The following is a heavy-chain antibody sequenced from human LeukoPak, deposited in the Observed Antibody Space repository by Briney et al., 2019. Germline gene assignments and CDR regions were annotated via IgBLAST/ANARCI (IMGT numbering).Heavy chain of an antibody. D-gene: IGHD3-9*01. V-gene: IGHV3-30*02. J-gene: IGHJ3*02. CDR1: GFTFSSYG. Sequence: PGGSLRLSCAASGFTFSSYGMHWVRQAPGKGLEWVAFIRYDGSNKYYADSVKGRFTISRDNSKNTLYLQMNSLRAEDTAVYYCARVPARGILTGYHDAFDIWGQGTMVTVSS. CDR3: ARVPARGILTGYHDAFDI. CDR2: IRYDGSNK.